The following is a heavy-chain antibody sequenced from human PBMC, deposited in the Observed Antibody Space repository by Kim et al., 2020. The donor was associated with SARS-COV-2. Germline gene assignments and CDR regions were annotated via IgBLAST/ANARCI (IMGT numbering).Heavy chain of an antibody. CDR1: GYTFTSYD. J-gene: IGHJ4*02. D-gene: IGHD1-26*01. V-gene: IGHV1-8*01. CDR2: MNPNSGNT. CDR3: VRSPSGSYYRGDFDS. Sequence: ASVKVSCKASGYTFTSYDINWVRQATGQGLEWMGWMNPNSGNTGYAQRFQGRVTMTRNTSISTAYMELSSLRSEDTAVYYCVRSPSGSYYRGDFDSWGRGTLVTVSS.